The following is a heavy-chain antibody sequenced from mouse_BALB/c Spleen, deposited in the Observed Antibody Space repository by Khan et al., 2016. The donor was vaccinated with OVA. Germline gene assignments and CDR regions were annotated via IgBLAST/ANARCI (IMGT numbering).Heavy chain of an antibody. CDR1: GYSITSDYA. CDR2: ITYSGST. J-gene: IGHJ3*01. D-gene: IGHD3-3*01. Sequence: EVQLQESGPGLVKPSQSLSLTCTVSGYSITSDYAWNWIRQFPGNKLEWVGYITYSGSTSYTPSLKSRISITRDTSKNQFFLHLNSVTTEETATYYCTRGRAYWGKGTLVTVSA. V-gene: IGHV3-2*02. CDR3: TRGRAY.